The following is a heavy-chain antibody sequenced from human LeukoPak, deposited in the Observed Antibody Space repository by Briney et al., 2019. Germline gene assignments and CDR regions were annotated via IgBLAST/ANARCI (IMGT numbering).Heavy chain of an antibody. CDR1: GFTFSTYS. V-gene: IGHV3-48*04. J-gene: IGHJ2*01. CDR2: ISSSGSTI. Sequence: PGGSPRLSCAASGFTFSTYSMNWVRQAPGKGLEWVSYISSSGSTIFYADSVKGRFSISRDIPKNSLNLQMNSLRAEDTALYYCTRRFDLWGRGTLVTVSS. CDR3: TRRFDL.